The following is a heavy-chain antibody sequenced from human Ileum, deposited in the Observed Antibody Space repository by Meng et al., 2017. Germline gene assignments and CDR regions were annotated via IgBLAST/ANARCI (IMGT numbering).Heavy chain of an antibody. Sequence: QVQSAGAGPGLGEPSGTLSLPCAVFGASISSGYWWSWVRQPPGKGLEWIGEIHHGGDTNYNPSLKSRVTISVDKSNNQYSLRLTSVTAADTAMYYCARNGAYSADHWGQGTLVTVSS. CDR1: GASISSGYW. CDR2: IHHGGDT. CDR3: ARNGAYSADH. D-gene: IGHD2-15*01. J-gene: IGHJ4*02. V-gene: IGHV4-4*02.